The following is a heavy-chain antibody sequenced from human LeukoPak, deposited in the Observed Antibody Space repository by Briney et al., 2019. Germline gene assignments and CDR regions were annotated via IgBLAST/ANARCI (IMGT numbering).Heavy chain of an antibody. J-gene: IGHJ4*02. CDR3: GRGGLELGY. CDR1: GFTFSSYS. CDR2: ISSSRSYI. D-gene: IGHD1-7*01. Sequence: GGSLRLSCAASGFTFSSYSLNWVRQAPGKGLEWVSSISSSRSYIYYADLVKGRFTISRDNAKNSLYLQMNSLRAEDTAVYYCGRGGLELGYWGQGTLVTVSS. V-gene: IGHV3-21*01.